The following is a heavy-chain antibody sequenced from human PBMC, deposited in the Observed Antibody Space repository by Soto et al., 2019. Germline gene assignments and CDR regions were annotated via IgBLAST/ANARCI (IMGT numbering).Heavy chain of an antibody. V-gene: IGHV4-61*08. CDR2: IYYSGST. CDR3: ARHNYGSGSTYFDY. D-gene: IGHD3-10*01. CDR1: GCSIISGGYY. Sequence: SETLSLTCTFSGCSIISGGYYWSWIRQHPGKGLEWIGYIYYSGSTNYNPPLKSRVTISVDTSKNQFSLKLNSMTAADTAVYYCARHNYGSGSTYFDYWGQGTLVTVSS. J-gene: IGHJ4*02.